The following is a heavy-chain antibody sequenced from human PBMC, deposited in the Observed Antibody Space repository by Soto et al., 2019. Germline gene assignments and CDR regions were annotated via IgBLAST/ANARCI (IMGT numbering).Heavy chain of an antibody. J-gene: IGHJ6*02. CDR2: IDGDDDK. Sequence: SGPTLVNPTQTLTLTCTFSGFSLSTSGMCVSWIRQPPGKALEWLALIDGDDDKYYSTSLKTRLTISKDTSKNQVVLTMTNMDPVDTATYYCARIPGARGYYYGMDIWGQGTTVTVSS. CDR3: ARIPGARGYYYGMDI. D-gene: IGHD1-26*01. V-gene: IGHV2-70*01. CDR1: GFSLSTSGMC.